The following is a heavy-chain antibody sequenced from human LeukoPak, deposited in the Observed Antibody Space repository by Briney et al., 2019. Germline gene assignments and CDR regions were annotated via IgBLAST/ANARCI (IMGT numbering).Heavy chain of an antibody. CDR3: ARSVRPATTRTKYYLDY. J-gene: IGHJ4*02. Sequence: ASVKVSCKASGYTLTGYYMHWVRQATGQGLEWMGWINPNSGSTNYAQNFQGRVTMTRDTSISTAYMELSRLRSDDTAVYYIARSVRPATTRTKYYLDYRGQGTRVTVSS. D-gene: IGHD1-1*01. CDR1: GYTLTGYY. CDR2: INPNSGST. V-gene: IGHV1-2*02.